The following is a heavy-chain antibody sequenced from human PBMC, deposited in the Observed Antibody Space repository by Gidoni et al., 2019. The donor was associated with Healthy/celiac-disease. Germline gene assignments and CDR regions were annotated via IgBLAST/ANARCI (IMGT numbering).Heavy chain of an antibody. J-gene: IGHJ4*02. Sequence: QLQLQESGPGLVKPSETLSLTCTVSGGSLSSSSYYWGWIRQPPGKGLDWIVIIYYSGSTYYNPSLKSRVTISVDTSNNQFSLKLSSVTAADTAVYYCAHSSGWHKGALRYWGQGTLVTVSS. CDR2: IYYSGST. D-gene: IGHD6-25*01. CDR3: AHSSGWHKGALRY. V-gene: IGHV4-39*01. CDR1: GGSLSSSSYY.